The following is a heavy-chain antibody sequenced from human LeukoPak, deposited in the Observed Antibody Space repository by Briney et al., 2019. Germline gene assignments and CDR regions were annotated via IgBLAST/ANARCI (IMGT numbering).Heavy chain of an antibody. CDR1: GYTFTGYY. V-gene: IGHV1-2*02. Sequence: ASVKVSCKASGYTFTGYYMHWVRQAPGQGLEWMGWINPNHGDTNYAQKFQDRVSMTRDTSISTAYMHLSRLRSADTAVYYCARDTAMVRGLDYWGQGTLVTVSS. CDR2: INPNHGDT. CDR3: ARDTAMVRGLDY. J-gene: IGHJ4*02. D-gene: IGHD5-18*01.